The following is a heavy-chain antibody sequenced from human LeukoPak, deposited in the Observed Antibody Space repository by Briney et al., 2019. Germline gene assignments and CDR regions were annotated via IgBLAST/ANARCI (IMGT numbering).Heavy chain of an antibody. CDR1: EFTFNNYW. D-gene: IGHD4-23*01. V-gene: IGHV3-7*01. CDR2: IKQDGSEK. J-gene: IGHJ4*02. CDR3: ARSSRELRGYAPWELMPPFDY. Sequence: GGSLRLSCAASEFTFNNYWMSWVRQAPGKGLEWVANIKQDGSEKYYVDSVKGRFTIPRDNAKNSLYLQMNSLRAEDTAVYYCARSSRELRGYAPWELMPPFDYWGQGTLVTVSS.